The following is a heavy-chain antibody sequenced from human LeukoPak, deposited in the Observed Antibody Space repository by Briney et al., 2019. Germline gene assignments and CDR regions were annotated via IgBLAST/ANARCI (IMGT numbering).Heavy chain of an antibody. CDR3: GRDVDSRYTAMFLGY. Sequence: AGGSLRLSCAASGFTFSSYAMHWVRQAPGKGLEWVAVISYDGSNKYYADSVKGRFTISRDNSKNTLYLQMNSLRAEETAVFYCGRDVDSRYTAMFLGYWGREPRVPVPS. V-gene: IGHV3-30-3*01. D-gene: IGHD5-18*01. CDR2: ISYDGSNK. CDR1: GFTFSSYA. J-gene: IGHJ4*02.